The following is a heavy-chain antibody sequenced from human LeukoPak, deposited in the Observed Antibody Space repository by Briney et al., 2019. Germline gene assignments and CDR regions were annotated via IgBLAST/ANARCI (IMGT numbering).Heavy chain of an antibody. V-gene: IGHV4-39*07. Sequence: ERIGNLYYSGNTYYDPSLKSRVTISVDTSKNQFSLKLSSVTAADTAVYYCARFSRNYYYYGMDVWGQGTTVTVSS. D-gene: IGHD2-2*01. J-gene: IGHJ6*02. CDR3: ARFSRNYYYYGMDV. CDR2: LYYSGNT.